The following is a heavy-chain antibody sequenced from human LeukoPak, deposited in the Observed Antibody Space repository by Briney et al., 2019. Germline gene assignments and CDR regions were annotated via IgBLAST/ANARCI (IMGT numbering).Heavy chain of an antibody. CDR3: ARATFAVIAMPNPSHYYYMDV. CDR1: GYTFTSYD. CDR2: MNPNSGNT. V-gene: IGHV1-8*03. J-gene: IGHJ6*03. Sequence: ASVKVSCKASGYTFTSYDINWVRQATGQGLEWMGWMNPNSGNTGYAQKFQGRVTITRNTSISTAYMELSSLRSEDTAVYYCARATFAVIAMPNPSHYYYMDVWGKGTTVTVSS. D-gene: IGHD2-21*01.